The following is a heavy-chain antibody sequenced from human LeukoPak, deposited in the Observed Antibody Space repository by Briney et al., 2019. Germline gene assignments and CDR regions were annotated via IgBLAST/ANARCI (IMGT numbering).Heavy chain of an antibody. CDR2: ISSNGGST. Sequence: GGSLRLSCSASGFTFSSYAMHWVRQAPGKGLEYVSAISSNGGSTYYADSVKGRFTISRDNSKNTLYLHMSSLRAEDTAVYYCARDETLSFDYWGQGTLVTVSS. CDR3: ARDETLSFDY. V-gene: IGHV3-64*04. J-gene: IGHJ4*02. CDR1: GFTFSSYA.